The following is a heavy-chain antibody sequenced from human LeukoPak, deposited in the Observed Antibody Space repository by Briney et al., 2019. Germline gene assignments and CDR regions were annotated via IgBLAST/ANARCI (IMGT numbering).Heavy chain of an antibody. CDR1: GGSISSGGYS. D-gene: IGHD3-22*01. Sequence: SQTLSLTCAVSGGSISSGGYSWSWIRQPPGKGLEWIGYIYHSGSTYYNPSLKSRVTISVDRSKNQFSLKLSSVTAADTAVYYCARAMTDAFDIWGQGTMVTVSS. CDR2: IYHSGST. J-gene: IGHJ3*02. V-gene: IGHV4-30-2*01. CDR3: ARAMTDAFDI.